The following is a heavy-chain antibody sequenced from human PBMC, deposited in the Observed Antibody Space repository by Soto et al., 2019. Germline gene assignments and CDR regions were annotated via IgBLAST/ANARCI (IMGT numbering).Heavy chain of an antibody. J-gene: IGHJ4*02. CDR1: GGTFSSYA. V-gene: IGHV1-69*06. Sequence: SVKVSCKASGGTFSSYAISWVRQAPGQGLEWMGGIIPIFGTANYAQKFQGRVTITADKSTSTAYMELSSLRSEDTAVYYCARNIRPYYYDSSGYLSFDYWGQGTLVTVSS. CDR3: ARNIRPYYYDSSGYLSFDY. CDR2: IIPIFGTA. D-gene: IGHD3-22*01.